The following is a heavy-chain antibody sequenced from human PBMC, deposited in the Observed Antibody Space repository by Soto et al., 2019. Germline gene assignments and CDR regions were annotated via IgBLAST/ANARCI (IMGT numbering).Heavy chain of an antibody. CDR2: INHSGST. CDR3: ARGFVGVTGYSQAEFDY. J-gene: IGHJ4*02. V-gene: IGHV4-34*01. Sequence: PSETLSLTCAFYGGSFSGYYWSLIRQPPGKGLEWIGEINHSGSTNYNPSLKSRVTISVDTSKNQFSLKLSSVTAADTAVYYCARGFVGVTGYSQAEFDYWGQGTLVTVSS. D-gene: IGHD3-9*01. CDR1: GGSFSGYY.